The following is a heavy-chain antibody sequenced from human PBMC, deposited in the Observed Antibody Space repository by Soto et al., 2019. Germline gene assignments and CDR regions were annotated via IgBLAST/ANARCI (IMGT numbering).Heavy chain of an antibody. J-gene: IGHJ4*02. CDR2: IYSGGST. CDR1: GLTVSTHD. CDR3: ARAWGYCICTSCPVGY. D-gene: IGHD2-2*01. V-gene: IGHV3-66*01. Sequence: PGGSLTLFPTASGLTVSTHDMICVREAPGKGLEWVSVIYSGGSTYYADSVKGRFTISRDNSKNTLYLQMNSLRAEDTAFDYCARAWGYCICTSCPVGYWGQGT.